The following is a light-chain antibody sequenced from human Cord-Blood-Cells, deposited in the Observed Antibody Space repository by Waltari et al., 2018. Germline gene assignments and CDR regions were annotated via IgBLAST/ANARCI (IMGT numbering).Light chain of an antibody. CDR1: SSNIGSNT. CDR3: AAWDDSLNGWV. V-gene: IGLV1-44*01. CDR2: SNN. J-gene: IGLJ3*02. Sequence: QSVLTQPPSASGTPGQRVTISCSGSSSNIGSNTVNWYQQLPGTAPKLLIYSNNHRPSGVPDRFSGSKSGTSASLVISGLKSEDEADYYCAAWDDSLNGWVFGGGTKLTVL.